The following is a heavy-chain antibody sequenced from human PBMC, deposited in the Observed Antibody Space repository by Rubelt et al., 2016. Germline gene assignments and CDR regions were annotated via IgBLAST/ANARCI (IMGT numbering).Heavy chain of an antibody. CDR1: GGSFSGYY. Sequence: QVQLQQWGAGLLKPSETLSLTCAVYGGSFSGYYWSWIRQPPGKGLEWIGYIYYSGSTYYNPSLKSRVTISVDTSKNQFSLKLSSVTAADTAVYYCARVRNAFDIWGQGTMVTVSS. CDR2: IYYSGST. CDR3: ARVRNAFDI. J-gene: IGHJ3*02. V-gene: IGHV4-34*01.